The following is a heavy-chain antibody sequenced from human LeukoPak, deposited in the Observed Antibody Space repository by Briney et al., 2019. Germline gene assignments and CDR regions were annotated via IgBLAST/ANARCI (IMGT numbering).Heavy chain of an antibody. CDR3: AKDRITIPY. D-gene: IGHD3-10*01. CDR2: ISGSGGST. V-gene: IGHV3-23*01. Sequence: GGSLRLSCAASGFTFSSYGIHWVRQAPGKGLEWVSAISGSGGSTYYAESVKGRFTISRDNSKNTLFLQMNSLRAEDTAVYYCAKDRITIPYWGQGTLVTVSS. J-gene: IGHJ4*02. CDR1: GFTFSSYG.